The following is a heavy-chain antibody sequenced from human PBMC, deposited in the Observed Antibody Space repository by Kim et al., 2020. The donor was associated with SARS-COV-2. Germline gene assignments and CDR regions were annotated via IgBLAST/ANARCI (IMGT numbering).Heavy chain of an antibody. CDR1: GGSFSGYY. CDR3: ARVLGSSWTNFDY. CDR2: INHSGST. D-gene: IGHD6-13*01. J-gene: IGHJ4*02. V-gene: IGHV4-34*01. Sequence: SETMSLTCAVYGGSFSGYYWSWIRQPPGKGLEWIGEINHSGSTNYNPSLKSRVTISVDTSKNQFSLKLSSVTAADTAVYYCARVLGSSWTNFDYWGQGTLVTVSS.